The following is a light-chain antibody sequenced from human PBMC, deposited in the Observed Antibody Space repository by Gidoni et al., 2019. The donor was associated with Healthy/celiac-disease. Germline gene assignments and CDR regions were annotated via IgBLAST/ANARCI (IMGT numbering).Light chain of an antibody. J-gene: IGKJ1*01. CDR1: QSISSY. CDR2: AAS. V-gene: IGKV1-39*01. Sequence: DSQMNQAPSSLSASVGDRGPITCRASQSISSYLNWYQQKPGKAPKLLIYAASSLQSGVPSRFSGSGSGTDFTLTISSLQPEDFATYYCQPSYSTPRTFGQGTKVEIK. CDR3: QPSYSTPRT.